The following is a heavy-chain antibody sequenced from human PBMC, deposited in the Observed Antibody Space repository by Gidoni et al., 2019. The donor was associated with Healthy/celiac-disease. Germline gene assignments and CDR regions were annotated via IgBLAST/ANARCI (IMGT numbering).Heavy chain of an antibody. J-gene: IGHJ2*01. CDR1: GFSLSTSGGG. CDR3: ARPNYDILTGYHWYFDL. Sequence: QITLKESGPTLVKPTQTLTLTCTFSGFSLSTSGGGVGWIRQPPGKALEWLALIYWDDDKRYSPSLKSRLTITKDTSKNQVVLTMTNMDPVDTATYYCARPNYDILTGYHWYFDLWGRGTLVTVSS. V-gene: IGHV2-5*02. D-gene: IGHD3-9*01. CDR2: IYWDDDK.